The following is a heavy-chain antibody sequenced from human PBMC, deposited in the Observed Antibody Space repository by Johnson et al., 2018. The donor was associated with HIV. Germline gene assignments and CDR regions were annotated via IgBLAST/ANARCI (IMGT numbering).Heavy chain of an antibody. CDR3: AREWKGRWVGEEKAFDI. CDR1: GFTFSSYA. CDR2: ISYDGSNK. Sequence: QVQLVESGGGVVQPGRSLRLSCAASGFTFSSYAMHWVRQAPGKGLEWVAVISYDGSNKYYADSVKGRFTISRDNSKNTLYLQMNSLRAEDTAVYYCAREWKGRWVGEEKAFDIWGQGTMVTVSS. J-gene: IGHJ3*02. D-gene: IGHD3-10*01. V-gene: IGHV3-30-3*01.